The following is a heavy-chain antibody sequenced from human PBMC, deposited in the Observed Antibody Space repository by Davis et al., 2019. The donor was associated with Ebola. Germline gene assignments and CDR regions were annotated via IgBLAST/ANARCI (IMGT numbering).Heavy chain of an antibody. Sequence: PSETLSLTCAVYGGSFSGYYWSWIRQPPGKGLEWIGEINHSGSTNYNPSLKSRVTISVDTSKNQFSLKLSSVTAADTAVYYCARSAYYDFWSGYYRGGDDYYYGMDVWGQGTTVTVSS. V-gene: IGHV4-34*01. CDR1: GGSFSGYY. CDR2: INHSGST. J-gene: IGHJ6*02. D-gene: IGHD3-3*01. CDR3: ARSAYYDFWSGYYRGGDDYYYGMDV.